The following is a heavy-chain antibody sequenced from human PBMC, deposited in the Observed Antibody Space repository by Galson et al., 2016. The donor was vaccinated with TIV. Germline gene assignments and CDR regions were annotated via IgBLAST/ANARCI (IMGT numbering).Heavy chain of an antibody. CDR1: GHTFTSYD. V-gene: IGHV1-8*01. CDR2: MNPNSANT. J-gene: IGHJ2*01. D-gene: IGHD3-22*01. CDR3: ARGPLDYFDSSGFDWYFDL. Sequence: SVKVSCKASGHTFTSYDIHWVRQATGQGLEWMGWMNPNSANTGFAQKFQGRVTMTRNTSITTAYMELSSLRYEDTAVYYCARGPLDYFDSSGFDWYFDLWGRGTLLTVSS.